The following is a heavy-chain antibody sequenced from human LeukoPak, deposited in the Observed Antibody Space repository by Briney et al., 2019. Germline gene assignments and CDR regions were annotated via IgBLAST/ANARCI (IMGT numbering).Heavy chain of an antibody. CDR3: ARDSTVTTFRGCVDP. CDR1: GFTFSDYY. Sequence: GGSLRLSCAASGFTFSDYYVHWVRQAPGQGLEWMGVINPSGGSTNYAQKFQGRVTMTRDTSTSTVYMELSSLRSEDTAVYYCARDSTVTTFRGCVDPWGQGTLVTVSS. J-gene: IGHJ5*02. V-gene: IGHV1-46*01. D-gene: IGHD4-17*01. CDR2: INPSGGST.